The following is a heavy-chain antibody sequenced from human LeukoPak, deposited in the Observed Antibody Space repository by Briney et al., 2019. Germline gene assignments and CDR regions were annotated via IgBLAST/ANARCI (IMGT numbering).Heavy chain of an antibody. V-gene: IGHV4-61*08. J-gene: IGHJ4*02. CDR3: ARKENVYYYFDY. CDR1: GGSISSGDYY. D-gene: IGHD3-10*01. Sequence: ASETLSLTCTVSGGSISSGDYYWSWIRQPPGKGLEWIGYIYHSGTTYYNPSLQSRVTMSVDTSKNQFSLKLSSVTAVDTAVYYCARKENVYYYFDYWGQGTLVTVSS. CDR2: IYHSGTT.